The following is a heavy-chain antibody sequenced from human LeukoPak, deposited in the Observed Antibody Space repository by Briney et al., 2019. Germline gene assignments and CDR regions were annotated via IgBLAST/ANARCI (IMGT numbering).Heavy chain of an antibody. D-gene: IGHD2-15*01. CDR3: ARRYCSGGSCRRYFDL. CDR1: GGSISSSSYY. CDR2: FYYSGIT. V-gene: IGHV4-39*01. J-gene: IGHJ2*01. Sequence: SETLSLTCTVSGGSISSSSYYWGWIRQPPGKGLEGIVSFYYSGITYYNPSLKSRITISVDTSKHQFSLKLSSVTAADTAVYYCARRYCSGGSCRRYFDLWGRGTLVTVSS.